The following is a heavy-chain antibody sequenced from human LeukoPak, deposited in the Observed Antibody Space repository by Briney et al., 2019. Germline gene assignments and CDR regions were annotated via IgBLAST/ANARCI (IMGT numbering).Heavy chain of an antibody. CDR1: GFTVSSNY. CDR2: IYSGGST. J-gene: IGHJ4*02. Sequence: GGSLRLSCAASGFTVSSNYMSWVRQTPGKGLEWVSVIYSGGSTYYADSVKGRFTISRDNSKNTLYLQMNSLRVEDTAVYYCARGCYYERSGYCPFDYWGPGTLVTVSS. D-gene: IGHD3-22*01. CDR3: ARGCYYERSGYCPFDY. V-gene: IGHV3-53*01.